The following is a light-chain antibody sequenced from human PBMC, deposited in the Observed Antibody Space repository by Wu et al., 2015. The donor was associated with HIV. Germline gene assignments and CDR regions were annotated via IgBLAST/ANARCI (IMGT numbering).Light chain of an antibody. CDR3: QQSYFNPT. CDR2: AAS. J-gene: IGKJ3*01. V-gene: IGKV1-39*01. CDR1: QSISRN. Sequence: DVQMTQSPSSLSASVGDRVTITCRAGQSISRNLNWYQQKPGKAPKLLIYAASNLQSGVPSRFSGSGSGTDFALTISSLQSEDFATYYCQQSYFNPTFGPGTRVDI.